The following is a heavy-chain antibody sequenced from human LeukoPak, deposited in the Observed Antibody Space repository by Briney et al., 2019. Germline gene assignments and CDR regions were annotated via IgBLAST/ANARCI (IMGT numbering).Heavy chain of an antibody. CDR2: ISGDGRST. CDR1: EFTFSSYW. Sequence: GGSLRLSCAASEFTFSSYWMHWVRQAPGKGLVWVSRISGDGRSTSYADSVKGRFTISRDNAKNTMYLQMNSLRAEDTAVYYCTRDTLFCSGGYCYHDIWGQGTMVTVSS. J-gene: IGHJ3*02. D-gene: IGHD2-15*01. CDR3: TRDTLFCSGGYCYHDI. V-gene: IGHV3-74*01.